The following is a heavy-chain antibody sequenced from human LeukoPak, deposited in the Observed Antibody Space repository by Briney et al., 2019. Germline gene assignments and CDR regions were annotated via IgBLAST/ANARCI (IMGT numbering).Heavy chain of an antibody. CDR1: GYTFTGYY. CDR3: ARDPRQQLWYTVLFDY. J-gene: IGHJ4*02. D-gene: IGHD6-13*01. Sequence: ASVKVSCKASGYTFTGYYMHWVRQAPGQGLEWMGWINPNSGGTNYAQKFQGRVTMTRDTSISTAYMELSRLRSDDTAVYYCARDPRQQLWYTVLFDYWGQGTLVTVSS. CDR2: INPNSGGT. V-gene: IGHV1-2*02.